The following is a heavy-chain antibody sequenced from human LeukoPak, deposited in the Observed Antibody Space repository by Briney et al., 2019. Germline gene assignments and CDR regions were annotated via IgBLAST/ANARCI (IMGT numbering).Heavy chain of an antibody. D-gene: IGHD6-13*01. CDR2: IYYSGST. Sequence: LETLSLTCTVSGVSISSYYWSWVRQAPGKGLEWIAYIYYSGSTNYKPSLKSRVTISEDTSKNQFSLKLSSVTAADTAVYYCARAYSSSRGWFDPWGQGTLVTVSS. CDR3: ARAYSSSRGWFDP. CDR1: GVSISSYY. J-gene: IGHJ5*02. V-gene: IGHV4-59*01.